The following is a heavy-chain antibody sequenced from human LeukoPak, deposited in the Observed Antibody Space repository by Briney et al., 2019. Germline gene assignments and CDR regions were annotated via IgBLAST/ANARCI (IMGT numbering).Heavy chain of an antibody. D-gene: IGHD3-9*01. CDR1: GFTFGDYA. CDR2: IRSKAYGGTT. J-gene: IGHJ4*02. CDR3: TSRTLRYFDWLLYDY. Sequence: GGSLRLSCTASGFTFGDYAMSWVRQAPGTGLEWVGFIRSKAYGGTTEYAASVKGRFTISRDDSKSIAYLQMNSLKTEDTAVYYCTSRTLRYFDWLLYDYWGQGTLVTVSS. V-gene: IGHV3-49*04.